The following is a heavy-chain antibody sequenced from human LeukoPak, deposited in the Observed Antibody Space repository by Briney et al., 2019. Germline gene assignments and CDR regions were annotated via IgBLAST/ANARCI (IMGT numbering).Heavy chain of an antibody. CDR3: AKAYHDSGCLIDY. CDR2: IRGNGATS. Sequence: GGSLRLSCAASGITFSSHAMTWVRQAPGKGLEWVAAIRGNGATSDYADSVKGRFTISRDNSKSTLYLQMNSLRAEDTAVYYCAKAYHDSGCLIDYWGQGTLVTVSS. V-gene: IGHV3-23*01. D-gene: IGHD6-19*01. CDR1: GITFSSHA. J-gene: IGHJ4*02.